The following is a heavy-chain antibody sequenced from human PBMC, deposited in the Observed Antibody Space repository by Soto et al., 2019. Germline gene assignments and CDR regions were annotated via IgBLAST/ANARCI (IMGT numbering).Heavy chain of an antibody. CDR2: IYHSGST. CDR3: ARAGYYYDSSGYYYGPSFDY. V-gene: IGHV4-30-2*01. Sequence: SETLSLTCAVSGGSISSGGYSWSWIRQPPGKGLEWIGYIYHSGSTYYNPSLKSRVTISVDRSKNQFFLKLSSVTAADTAVYYCARAGYYYDSSGYYYGPSFDYWGQGTLVTVSS. CDR1: GGSISSGGYS. D-gene: IGHD3-22*01. J-gene: IGHJ4*02.